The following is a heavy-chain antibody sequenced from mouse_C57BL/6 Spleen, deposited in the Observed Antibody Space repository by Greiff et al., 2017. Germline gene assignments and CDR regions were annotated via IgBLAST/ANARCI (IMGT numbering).Heavy chain of an antibody. Sequence: QVQLQQPGAELVMPGASVKLSCKASGYTFTSYWMHWVKQRPGQGLEWIGEIDPSDSYTNYNQKFKGKSTLTVDKSSSTAYMQLSSLTSVDSAVYYCARRGSSHHYAMDYWGQGTSVTVSS. V-gene: IGHV1-69*01. D-gene: IGHD1-1*01. CDR2: IDPSDSYT. J-gene: IGHJ4*01. CDR3: ARRGSSHHYAMDY. CDR1: GYTFTSYW.